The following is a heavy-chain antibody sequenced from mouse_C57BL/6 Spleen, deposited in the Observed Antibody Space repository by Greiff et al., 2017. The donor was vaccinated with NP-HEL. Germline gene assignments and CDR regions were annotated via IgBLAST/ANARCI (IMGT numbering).Heavy chain of an antibody. V-gene: IGHV1-82*01. J-gene: IGHJ2*01. D-gene: IGHD1-1*01. CDR2: IYPGDGDT. CDR3: ARSLDYDGSSLDY. Sequence: QVQLKQSGPELVKPGASVKISCKASGYAFSSSWMNWVKQRPGKGLEWIGRIYPGDGDTNYNGKFKGKATLTADKSSSTAYMQLSSLTSEDSAVYFCARSLDYDGSSLDYWGQGTTLTVSS. CDR1: GYAFSSSW.